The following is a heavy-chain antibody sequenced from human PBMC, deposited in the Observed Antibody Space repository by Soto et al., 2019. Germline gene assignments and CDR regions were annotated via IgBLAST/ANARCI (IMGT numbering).Heavy chain of an antibody. Sequence: QLQLQESGPGLVKPSETLSLTCTVSGDSVSSSSYYWDWIRQPPGKGLEWIASIYYSGSTYYRPALESRVSTSVDTSKNQFSLRLSSVTAADTAIYYCERRTILGTFYYYMDVWGKGTTVTVSS. V-gene: IGHV4-39*01. D-gene: IGHD6-13*01. CDR3: ERRTILGTFYYYMDV. CDR2: IYYSGST. CDR1: GDSVSSSSYY. J-gene: IGHJ6*03.